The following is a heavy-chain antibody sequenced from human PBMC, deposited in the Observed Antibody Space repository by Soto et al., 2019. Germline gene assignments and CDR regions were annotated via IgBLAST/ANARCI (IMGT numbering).Heavy chain of an antibody. J-gene: IGHJ5*02. Sequence: QVQLVQSGAGVRKPGSSVKVSCKASGGTFSNSAITWVRQAPGQGLEWVGGIIPISGSTNYAQKFQGRVTITADESTSTAYMELSSLTSEDTAVYYCARDGDLRSDFWSGPLGGGWFDPWGQGTLVTVSS. CDR3: ARDGDLRSDFWSGPLGGGWFDP. V-gene: IGHV1-69*12. CDR2: IIPISGST. CDR1: GGTFSNSA. D-gene: IGHD3-3*01.